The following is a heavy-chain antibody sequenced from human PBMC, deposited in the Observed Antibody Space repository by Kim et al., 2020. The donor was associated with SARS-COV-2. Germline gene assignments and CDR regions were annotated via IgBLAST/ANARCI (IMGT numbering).Heavy chain of an antibody. D-gene: IGHD3-22*01. V-gene: IGHV1-2*02. CDR1: GYTFTGYY. CDR3: ARLARMIVVVTNWYFDL. J-gene: IGHJ2*01. Sequence: ASVKVSCKASGYTFTGYYMHWVRQAPGQGLEWMGWINPNSGGTNYAQKFQGRVTMTRDTSISTAYMELSRLRSDDTAVYYCARLARMIVVVTNWYFDLWGRGTLVTVSS. CDR2: INPNSGGT.